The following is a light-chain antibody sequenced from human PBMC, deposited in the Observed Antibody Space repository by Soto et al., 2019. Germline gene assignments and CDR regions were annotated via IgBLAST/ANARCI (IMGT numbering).Light chain of an antibody. CDR3: SSYAGSNLVV. J-gene: IGLJ2*01. Sequence: QSALTQPPSASGSPGQSVTIACTGSRSNVGGYNYVSWYQQHPGKAPKLMIYEVTKRPSGVPDRFSGSKSGNTASLTVSGLQAEDEADYYCSSYAGSNLVVFGEGTKLTV. CDR1: RSNVGGYNY. V-gene: IGLV2-8*01. CDR2: EVT.